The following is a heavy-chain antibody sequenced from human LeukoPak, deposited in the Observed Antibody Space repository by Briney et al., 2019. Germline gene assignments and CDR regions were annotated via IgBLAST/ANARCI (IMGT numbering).Heavy chain of an antibody. CDR1: GFTFDDYG. D-gene: IGHD2-8*01. CDR3: ARYCTNGVCYQDY. J-gene: IGHJ4*02. Sequence: PGGSLRLSCAASGFTFDDYGMSWVRQAPGKGLEWVSGINWNGGSKGYADSVKGRFTISRDNAKNSLYLQMSSLRAEDTALYYCARYCTNGVCYQDYWGQGTLVTISS. V-gene: IGHV3-20*04. CDR2: INWNGGSK.